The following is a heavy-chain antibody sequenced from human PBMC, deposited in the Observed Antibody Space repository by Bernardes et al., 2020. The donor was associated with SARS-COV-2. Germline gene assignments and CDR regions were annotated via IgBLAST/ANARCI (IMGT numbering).Heavy chain of an antibody. D-gene: IGHD3-10*01. Sequence: GGSLRLSCTASGFTFSSYWMHWGRQVPGKGLVWVSRITPDGSKTDYADSVKGRFTISRDNANNTLYLQMNSLRAEDTGVYYGATGGFGGSAPGMDAWGRGTTVTVSS. CDR1: GFTFSSYW. CDR3: ATGGFGGSAPGMDA. V-gene: IGHV3-74*01. CDR2: ITPDGSKT. J-gene: IGHJ6*02.